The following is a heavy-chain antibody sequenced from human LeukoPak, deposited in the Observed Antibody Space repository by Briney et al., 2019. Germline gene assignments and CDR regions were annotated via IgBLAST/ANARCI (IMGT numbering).Heavy chain of an antibody. V-gene: IGHV3-7*01. CDR2: IKPDGSET. CDR3: LASADVG. Sequence: PGGSLRLSCAASGFTFSRYWMNWVRQAPGRGLEWVANIKPDGSETYYVDSVKGRFTISRDNAKDSLFLQMSTLRGDDTAVYYCLASADVGWGQGTLVTVSS. CDR1: GFTFSRYW. J-gene: IGHJ4*02. D-gene: IGHD2-2*01.